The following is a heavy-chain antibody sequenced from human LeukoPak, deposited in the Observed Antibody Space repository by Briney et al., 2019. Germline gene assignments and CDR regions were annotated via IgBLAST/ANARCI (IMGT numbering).Heavy chain of an antibody. J-gene: IGHJ6*03. V-gene: IGHV4-61*02. D-gene: IGHD4-23*01. CDR2: IYTSGST. CDR1: GGSISSGSYY. Sequence: TPSETLSLTCTVSGGSISSGSYYWTWIRQPAGKGLEYIGRIYTSGSTSYSPSLKSRVTISVDTSKNQFSLKLSSVTAADTAVYYCARDFGGNSQPPYYDYYMDVWGKGTTVTVSS. CDR3: ARDFGGNSQPPYYDYYMDV.